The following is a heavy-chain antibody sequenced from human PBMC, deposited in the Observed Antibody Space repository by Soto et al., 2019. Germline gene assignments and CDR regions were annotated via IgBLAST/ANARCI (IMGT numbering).Heavy chain of an antibody. Sequence: GASVKVSCKASGYAFTSYGISWVRQAPGQGLEWMGWISAYNGNTNYAQKLQGRVTITTDTSTSTAYMELRSLRSDDTAVYYCAREVVLMVYAMYYYGMDVWGQGTTVTVSS. CDR1: GYAFTSYG. CDR2: ISAYNGNT. V-gene: IGHV1-18*04. J-gene: IGHJ6*02. CDR3: AREVVLMVYAMYYYGMDV. D-gene: IGHD2-8*01.